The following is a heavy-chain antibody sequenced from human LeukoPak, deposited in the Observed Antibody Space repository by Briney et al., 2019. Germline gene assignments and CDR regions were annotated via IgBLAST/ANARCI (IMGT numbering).Heavy chain of an antibody. CDR1: GYTLTELS. V-gene: IGHV1-24*01. J-gene: IGHJ4*02. D-gene: IGHD2-8*01. Sequence: GASVKVSFKVSGYTLTELSMHWVRQAPGKGLEWMGGFDPEDGETIYAQKFQGRVTMTEDTSTDTAYMELRSLRSDDTAMYYCAREGAGIYCTRSTCYGDYWGQGALVTVSS. CDR3: AREGAGIYCTRSTCYGDY. CDR2: FDPEDGET.